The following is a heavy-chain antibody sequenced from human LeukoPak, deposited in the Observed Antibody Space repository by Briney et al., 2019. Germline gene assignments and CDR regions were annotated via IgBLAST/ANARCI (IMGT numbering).Heavy chain of an antibody. J-gene: IGHJ5*02. CDR1: GFIFSNYW. D-gene: IGHD3-10*01. CDR3: AREGFGSGSSSTNWFDP. Sequence: GGSLRLSCAASGFIFSNYWMTWVRQAAGKGLEWVANIKKDESEEYYVDSVKGRFTISRDNAKNSLFLQMNSLRAEDTAVYYCAREGFGSGSSSTNWFDPWGQGTLVTVSS. CDR2: IKKDESEE. V-gene: IGHV3-7*04.